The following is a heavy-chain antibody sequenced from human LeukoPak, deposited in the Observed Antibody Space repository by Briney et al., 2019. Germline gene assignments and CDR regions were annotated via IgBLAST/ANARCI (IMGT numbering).Heavy chain of an antibody. CDR2: INHSGST. J-gene: IGHJ3*02. CDR1: GGSFSGYY. V-gene: IGHV4-34*01. CDR3: ARGRRYYDSSGYYYNRNAHWAFDI. D-gene: IGHD3-22*01. Sequence: PSETLSLTCAVYGGSFSGYYWSWIRQPPGKGLEWIGEINHSGSTNYNPSLKSRVTISVDTSKNQFSLKLSSVTAADTAVYYCARGRRYYDSSGYYYNRNAHWAFDIWGQGTMVTVSS.